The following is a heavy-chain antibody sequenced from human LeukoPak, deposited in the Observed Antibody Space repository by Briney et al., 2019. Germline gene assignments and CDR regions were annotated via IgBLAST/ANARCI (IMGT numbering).Heavy chain of an antibody. J-gene: IGHJ6*02. Sequence: PGGSLRLSCAASGFTFSSCSMNWVRQAPGKGLEWVSSISSSSSYIYYADSVKGRFTISRDNAKNSLYLQMNSLRAEDTAVYYCARGRGSGWYDGYYYYGMDVWGQGTTVTVSS. V-gene: IGHV3-21*01. CDR3: ARGRGSGWYDGYYYYGMDV. CDR2: ISSSSSYI. D-gene: IGHD6-19*01. CDR1: GFTFSSCS.